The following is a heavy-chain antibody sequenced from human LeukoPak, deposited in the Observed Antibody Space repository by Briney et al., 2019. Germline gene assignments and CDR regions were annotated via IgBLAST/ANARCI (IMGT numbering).Heavy chain of an antibody. D-gene: IGHD3-10*01. J-gene: IGHJ4*02. CDR2: IWYDGSNK. CDR3: VIVIHGFGALDY. V-gene: IGHV3-33*01. CDR1: GFNFFTYG. Sequence: GGSLRLSCAAAGFNFFTYGMQWVRQAPGKGLEWVAVIWYDGSNKYYADSVKGRFTISRDNSKSTLSLQMNRLRAEDTAVYYCVIVIHGFGALDYWGQGTLVTVSS.